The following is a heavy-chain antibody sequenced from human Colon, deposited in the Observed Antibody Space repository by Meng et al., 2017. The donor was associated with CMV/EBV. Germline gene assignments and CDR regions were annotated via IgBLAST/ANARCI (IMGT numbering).Heavy chain of an antibody. D-gene: IGHD5-18*01. CDR2: ISSSSGYI. V-gene: IGHV3-21*01. CDR3: SAQETPMIDY. CDR1: GFTFSNYN. J-gene: IGHJ4*02. Sequence: EVILVESGGXLVKPGGSLRLSCAASGFTFSNYNINWVRQAPGKGLEWVASISSSSGYIYYADSLKGRFTISRDNAKNSAFLQVNSLRAEDTAVYYCSAQETPMIDYWGQGTLVTVSS.